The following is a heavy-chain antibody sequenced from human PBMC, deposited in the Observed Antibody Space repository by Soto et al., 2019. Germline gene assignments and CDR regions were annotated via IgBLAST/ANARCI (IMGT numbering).Heavy chain of an antibody. CDR3: AKDRGPLRWSEEHYYFDY. Sequence: QEYLVQSGGGVVQPGGSLRLSCVASGFTFSSYGMPWVRQAPGKGLEWVAVILYDGSKKYYADSMKGRFTIFRDNSKNTLYLQMNSLRAEDSALSYCAKDRGPLRWSEEHYYFDYWGQGSLVTVSS. J-gene: IGHJ4*02. CDR2: ILYDGSKK. CDR1: GFTFSSYG. V-gene: IGHV3-30*18. D-gene: IGHD2-15*01.